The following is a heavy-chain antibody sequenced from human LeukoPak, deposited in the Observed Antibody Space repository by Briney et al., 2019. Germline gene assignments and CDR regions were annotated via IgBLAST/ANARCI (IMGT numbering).Heavy chain of an antibody. J-gene: IGHJ4*02. CDR1: GFTFSTYT. CDR3: ARDYYDSSASATFDY. Sequence: GGSLRLSCEASGFTFSTYTVNWVRQAPGKGLEWVSSIASDTTYMKYADSVKGRFSVSRDNSKNSVFLEMKRLRADHTAVYFCARDYYDSSASATFDYWGRGTLVTASS. V-gene: IGHV3-21*06. CDR2: IASDTTYM. D-gene: IGHD3-22*01.